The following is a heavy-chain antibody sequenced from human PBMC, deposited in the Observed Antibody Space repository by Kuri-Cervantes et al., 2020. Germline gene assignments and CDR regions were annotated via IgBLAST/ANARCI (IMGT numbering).Heavy chain of an antibody. D-gene: IGHD6-19*01. CDR3: ARDIALGGTYDAFDI. V-gene: IGHV1-2*02. CDR2: INPNSGDT. CDR1: GGTFSSYA. J-gene: IGHJ3*02. Sequence: ASVKVSCKASGGTFSSYAISWIRQAPGQGLEWMGRINPNSGDTSEAQNFQGRVTMTRDTSISTAYMELSRLKSDDTAVYFCARDIALGGTYDAFDIWGQGTAVTVSS.